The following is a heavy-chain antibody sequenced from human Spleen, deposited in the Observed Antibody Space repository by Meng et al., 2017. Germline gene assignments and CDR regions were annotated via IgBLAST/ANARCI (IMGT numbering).Heavy chain of an antibody. J-gene: IGHJ4*02. CDR2: IKQDGSEK. D-gene: IGHD3-22*01. CDR3: ARDLGATWQDYYDSSGYYRGGFDY. V-gene: IGHV3-7*01. Sequence: GESLKISCAASGFTFSSYWMSWVRQAPGKGLEWVANIKQDGSEKYYVDSVKGRFTISRDNAKNSLYLQMNSLRAEDTAVYYCARDLGATWQDYYDSSGYYRGGFDYWGQGTLVTVSS. CDR1: GFTFSSYW.